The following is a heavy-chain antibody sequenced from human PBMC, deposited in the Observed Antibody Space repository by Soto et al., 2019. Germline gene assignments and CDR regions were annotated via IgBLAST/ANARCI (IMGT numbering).Heavy chain of an antibody. Sequence: SETLSLTCAVYGGSFSCYYWSWIRQPPGKGLEWIGEINHSGSTNYNPSLKSRVTISVDTSKNQFSLKLSSVTAADTAVYYCARVSGDCYFDYWGQGTLVTVSS. CDR1: GGSFSCYY. CDR2: INHSGST. D-gene: IGHD2-21*02. CDR3: ARVSGDCYFDY. V-gene: IGHV4-34*01. J-gene: IGHJ4*02.